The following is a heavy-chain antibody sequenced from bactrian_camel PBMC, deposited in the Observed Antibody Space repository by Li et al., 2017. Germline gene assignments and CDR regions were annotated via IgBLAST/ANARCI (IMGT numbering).Heavy chain of an antibody. V-gene: IGHV3S56*01. J-gene: IGHJ7*01. CDR2: IRPDGYT. Sequence: CTAPGFSSHRCGINWYRQANGKQREWISSIRPDGYTSYTNSVKGRFTISQDKAKDTVYLQMSSLKPEDTAMYYCAASFFSSRRRH. D-gene: IGHD1*01. CDR1: GFSSHRCG.